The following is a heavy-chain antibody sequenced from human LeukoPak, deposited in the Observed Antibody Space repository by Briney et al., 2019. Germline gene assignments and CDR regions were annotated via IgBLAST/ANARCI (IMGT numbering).Heavy chain of an antibody. V-gene: IGHV4-34*01. J-gene: IGHJ5*02. CDR1: GGSFSGYY. Sequence: SETLSLTCAVYGGSFSGYYWSWIRQPPGKGLEWIGEINHSGSTNYNPSLKSRVTISVDTSKNQFSLKLSSVTAADTAVYYCAKPAYDYAWGSYRRYNWFDPWGQGTLVTVSS. CDR3: AKPAYDYAWGSYRRYNWFDP. CDR2: INHSGST. D-gene: IGHD3-16*02.